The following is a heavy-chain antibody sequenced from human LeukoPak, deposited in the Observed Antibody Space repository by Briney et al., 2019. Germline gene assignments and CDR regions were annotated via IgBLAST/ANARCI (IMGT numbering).Heavy chain of an antibody. D-gene: IGHD4-23*01. J-gene: IGHJ4*02. CDR2: ISSSGSTI. CDR1: GFTFSDYY. V-gene: IGHV3-11*04. CDR3: ARGRPHGNDY. Sequence: GGSLRLSCAASGFTFSDYYMSWIRQAPGKGLEWVSYISSSGSTIYYADSVKGRFSISKDNAKNTLYLQMNSLRVEDTAVYYCARGRPHGNDYWGQGTLVTVSS.